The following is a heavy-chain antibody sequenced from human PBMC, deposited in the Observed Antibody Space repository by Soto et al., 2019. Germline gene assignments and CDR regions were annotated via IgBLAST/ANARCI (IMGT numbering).Heavy chain of an antibody. V-gene: IGHV1-3*01. J-gene: IGHJ4*02. CDR1: GYTFTSYA. D-gene: IGHD3-10*01. CDR2: INAGNGNT. CDR3: ARNLFDYGSGSFFDY. Sequence: ASVKVSCKASGYTFTSYAMHWVRQAPGQRLEWMGWINAGNGNTKYSQKFQGRVTITRDTSASTAYMELSSLRSEDTAVYYCARNLFDYGSGSFFDYWGQGTLVTVSS.